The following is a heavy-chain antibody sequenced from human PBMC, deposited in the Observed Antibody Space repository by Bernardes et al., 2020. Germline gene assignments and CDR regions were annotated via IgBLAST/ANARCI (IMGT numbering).Heavy chain of an antibody. D-gene: IGHD2-15*01. CDR1: GGSLSGYY. J-gene: IGHJ3*02. V-gene: IGHV4-34*01. CDR3: ARGRDCSAGTCQSPAFDS. Sequence: SETLSLTCAVYGGSLSGYYWSWIRQPPGKGLEWIGEINHRGSINYNPSLKSRVTKSIDTSKNQFSLKLTSVTAADTAVYYCARGRDCSAGTCQSPAFDSWGQGTMVTVSS. CDR2: INHRGSI.